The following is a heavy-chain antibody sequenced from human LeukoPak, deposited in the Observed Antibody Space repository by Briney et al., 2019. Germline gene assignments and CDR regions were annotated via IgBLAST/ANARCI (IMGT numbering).Heavy chain of an antibody. CDR3: ARNEPDCSGGSCLVDY. V-gene: IGHV4-59*08. Sequence: SETLSLTCSVSGGSINNYYWSWIRQPPGKGLEWIAYIYYSGSTNCNPSLKSRVTISVDTSKNQFSLMLSSVTAADTAVYYCARNEPDCSGGSCLVDYWGQGTLVTVSS. D-gene: IGHD2-15*01. CDR2: IYYSGST. J-gene: IGHJ4*02. CDR1: GGSINNYY.